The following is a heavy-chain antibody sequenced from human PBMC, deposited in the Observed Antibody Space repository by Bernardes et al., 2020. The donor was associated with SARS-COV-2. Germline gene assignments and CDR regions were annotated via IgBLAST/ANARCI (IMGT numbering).Heavy chain of an antibody. Sequence: ASVKVSCKASGYTFTSYYIHWVRQAPGQGLEWMGWINPNSGVTNYARKFQGRVTMTRDTSISTAYMELSGLRSDDTAMYYCARDYFGSGSYTDFWGQGTLVTVSS. V-gene: IGHV1-2*02. CDR3: ARDYFGSGSYTDF. CDR2: INPNSGVT. D-gene: IGHD3-10*01. CDR1: GYTFTSYY. J-gene: IGHJ4*02.